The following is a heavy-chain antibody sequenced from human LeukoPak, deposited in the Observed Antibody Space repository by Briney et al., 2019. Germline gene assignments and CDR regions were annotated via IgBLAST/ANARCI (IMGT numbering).Heavy chain of an antibody. CDR2: IYYSGST. CDR3: AKESGLLKVYDSTGVFHDAFNI. D-gene: IGHD3-22*01. J-gene: IGHJ3*02. Sequence: PSETLSLTCTVSGGSISSSSYYWGWIRQPPGKGLEWVGYIYYSGSTNYNPSLRSRVTISVDTSKNQFSLEMTSVSAADTAVYYCAKESGLLKVYDSTGVFHDAFNIWGHGTMVTVSS. V-gene: IGHV4-61*05. CDR1: GGSISSSSYY.